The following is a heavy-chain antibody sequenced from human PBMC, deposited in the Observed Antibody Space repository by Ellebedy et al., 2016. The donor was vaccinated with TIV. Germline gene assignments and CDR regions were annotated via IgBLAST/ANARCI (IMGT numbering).Heavy chain of an antibody. V-gene: IGHV4-39*07. CDR2: IYYSGST. J-gene: IGHJ4*02. CDR3: ARDNYSNTRGYYYFPPYAFDS. Sequence: ESLKISXTVSGGPISSRTYYWGWIRQPPGKGLEWIGSIYYSGSTYYNPSLKTRVTISIDTSSNQFSLKLSSVTAADTAVYYCARDNYSNTRGYYYFPPYAFDSWGQGTLLTVSS. D-gene: IGHD3-22*01. CDR1: GGPISSRTYY.